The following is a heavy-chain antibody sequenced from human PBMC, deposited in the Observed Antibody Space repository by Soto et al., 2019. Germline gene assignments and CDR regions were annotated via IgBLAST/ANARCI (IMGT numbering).Heavy chain of an antibody. D-gene: IGHD3-22*01. CDR3: ASVTTYYEQYYFDY. CDR1: GGSVSSGGYS. CDR2: IYHSGST. V-gene: IGHV4-30-2*02. Sequence: PSETLSLTCAVSGGSVSSGGYSWSWIRQPPGKGLEWIGYIYHSGSTYYNPSLKSRVTISVDTSKNQFSLKLSSVTAADTAVYYCASVTTYYEQYYFDYWGQGTLVTVPS. J-gene: IGHJ4*02.